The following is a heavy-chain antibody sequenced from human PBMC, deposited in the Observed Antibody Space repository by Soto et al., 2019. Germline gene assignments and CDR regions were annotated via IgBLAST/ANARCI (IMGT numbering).Heavy chain of an antibody. CDR2: IYYSGST. D-gene: IGHD6-19*01. CDR3: ARSPPYGSGVAGTVFDY. J-gene: IGHJ4*02. Sequence: QVQLQESGPGLVKPSETLSLTCTVSGGSISSYYWSWIRQPPGKGLEWIGYIYYSGSTNYNPSLKSRVTISVDTSKNQFSLKLSSVSAADTAVYYCARSPPYGSGVAGTVFDYWGQGTLVTVSS. CDR1: GGSISSYY. V-gene: IGHV4-59*01.